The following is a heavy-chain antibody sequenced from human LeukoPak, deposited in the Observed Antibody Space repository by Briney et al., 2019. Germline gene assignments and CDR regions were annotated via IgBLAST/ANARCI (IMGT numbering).Heavy chain of an antibody. CDR2: IYYSGST. Sequence: SETLSLTCTVSGASISSYYWSWIRQPPGKGLEWIGYIYYSGSTNCNPSLKSRVSLSVDTSKSQFPLKLSSVTAADTAVYYCARHYSSDPFDYWGQGTLVTVSS. J-gene: IGHJ4*02. D-gene: IGHD6-19*01. CDR1: GASISSYY. V-gene: IGHV4-59*01. CDR3: ARHYSSDPFDY.